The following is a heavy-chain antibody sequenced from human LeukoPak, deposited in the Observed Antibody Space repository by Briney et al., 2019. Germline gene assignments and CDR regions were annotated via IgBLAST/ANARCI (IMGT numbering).Heavy chain of an antibody. J-gene: IGHJ4*02. V-gene: IGHV1-2*02. CDR3: ARDLRFVVVPAATAPPSFDY. CDR1: GGTFSSYA. Sequence: GASVKVSCKASGGTFSSYAISWVRQAPGQGLEWMGWINPNSGGTNYVQKFQGRVTMTRDTSISTAYMELSRLRSDDTVVYYCARDLRFVVVPAATAPPSFDYWGQGTLVTVSS. CDR2: INPNSGGT. D-gene: IGHD2-2*01.